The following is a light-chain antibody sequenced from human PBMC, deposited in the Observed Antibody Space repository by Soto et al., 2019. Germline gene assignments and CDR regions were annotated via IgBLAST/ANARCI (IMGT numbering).Light chain of an antibody. CDR2: KAS. Sequence: DIQMTQSPSTLSGSVGDRFTITCRASQTISSWLAWYQQKPGKAPKLLIYKASTLKSGVPSRFSGSGSGTEFTLTISSLQPDDFATYYCQQYNSYSEAFGQGTKVDI. CDR1: QTISSW. J-gene: IGKJ1*01. V-gene: IGKV1-5*03. CDR3: QQYNSYSEA.